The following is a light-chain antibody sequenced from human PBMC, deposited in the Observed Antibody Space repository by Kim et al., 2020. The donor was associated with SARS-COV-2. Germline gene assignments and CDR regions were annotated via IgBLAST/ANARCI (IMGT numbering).Light chain of an antibody. CDR1: SSDVGAYNY. Sequence: GQSVTISCTGTSSDVGAYNYVSWYQQHPGTAHILMIYDVSKRPSGVPDRFSGSKAGNTASLTTSGLQAEDEADYYCCSYAGSYTWVFGGGTQLTVL. CDR2: DVS. V-gene: IGLV2-11*01. CDR3: CSYAGSYTWV. J-gene: IGLJ3*02.